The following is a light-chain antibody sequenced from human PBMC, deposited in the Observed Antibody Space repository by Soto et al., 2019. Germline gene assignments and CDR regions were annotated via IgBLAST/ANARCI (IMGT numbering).Light chain of an antibody. V-gene: IGKV1-13*02. Sequence: AIQLTQSPSSLSASVGDRVTITCRASQGISSALAWYQQKPGKAPKLLIYDASSLESGVPSRFSGSGSGTDFTLTISCLQSEDFATYYCQHYNSYSEAFGQGTKVDI. CDR3: QHYNSYSEA. CDR1: QGISSA. CDR2: DAS. J-gene: IGKJ1*01.